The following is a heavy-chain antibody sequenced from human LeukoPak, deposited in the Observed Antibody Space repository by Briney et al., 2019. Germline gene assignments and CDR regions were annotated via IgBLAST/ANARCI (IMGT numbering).Heavy chain of an antibody. CDR2: IKSEDDGGTT. Sequence: GGSLRLSCAASGFSFIDAWMSWVRQAPGKGLEWVGRIKSEDDGGTTEYAESVKGRFSISIDYSQSTVYLQMNSLRAEDTAVYYCARGILRFLEWLNMDVWGKGTTVTVSS. CDR1: GFSFIDAW. J-gene: IGHJ6*03. CDR3: ARGILRFLEWLNMDV. V-gene: IGHV3-15*01. D-gene: IGHD3-3*01.